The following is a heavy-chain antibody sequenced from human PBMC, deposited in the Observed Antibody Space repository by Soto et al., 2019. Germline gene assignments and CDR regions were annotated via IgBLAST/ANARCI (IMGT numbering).Heavy chain of an antibody. D-gene: IGHD2-21*01. Sequence: SETLSLTCTVSGGSISSYYWSWIRQPPGKGLEWIGYIYYSGSTNYNPSLKSRVTISGDTSKNQFSLKLSSVTAADTAVYYCARVGYSDAFDIWGQGTMVTVSS. V-gene: IGHV4-59*01. CDR3: ARVGYSDAFDI. CDR2: IYYSGST. CDR1: GGSISSYY. J-gene: IGHJ3*02.